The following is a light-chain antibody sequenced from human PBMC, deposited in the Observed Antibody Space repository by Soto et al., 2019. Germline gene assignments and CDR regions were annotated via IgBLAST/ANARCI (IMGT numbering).Light chain of an antibody. CDR1: QAFLYSSNNKNY. CDR3: QQRQSWPRT. Sequence: TVMPQSSDSLLSSFGGLPTINCKCSQAFLYSSNNKNYLAWYQQKPGQPPTLLIYWAPTRESGAPDRFSGSGSGTDFTPTTTDVQPEDFALYYCQQRQSWPRTVAQGTKVKI. CDR2: WAP. V-gene: IGKV4-1*01. J-gene: IGKJ1*01.